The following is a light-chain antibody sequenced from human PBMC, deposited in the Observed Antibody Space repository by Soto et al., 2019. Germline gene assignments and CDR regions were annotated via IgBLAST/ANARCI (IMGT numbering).Light chain of an antibody. CDR3: QHGYSTPLT. J-gene: IGKJ4*01. Sequence: DIQMTQSPSSLSASVGDRVTITCRAGQSILNYLSWYQLKPGKAPRPLMYGAASLQSGVPSRFSGSGYGTDFTLTIRSLQPEEFATYFCQHGYSTPLTFGGGTKVDIK. CDR1: QSILNY. CDR2: GAA. V-gene: IGKV1-39*01.